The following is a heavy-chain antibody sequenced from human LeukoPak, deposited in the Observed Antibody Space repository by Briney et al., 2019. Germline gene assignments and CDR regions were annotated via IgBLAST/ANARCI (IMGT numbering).Heavy chain of an antibody. CDR2: MYYSGST. V-gene: IGHV4-59*01. Sequence: PSETLSLTCTVSGGSISSYYWSWIRQPPGKGLEWIGYMYYSGSTNYNPSTNYNPSLKSRVTISVDTSKNQLSLKLSSVTAADTAVYYCARDVGATPGYFDYWGQGTLVTVSS. CDR1: GGSISSYY. CDR3: ARDVGATPGYFDY. J-gene: IGHJ4*02. D-gene: IGHD1-26*01.